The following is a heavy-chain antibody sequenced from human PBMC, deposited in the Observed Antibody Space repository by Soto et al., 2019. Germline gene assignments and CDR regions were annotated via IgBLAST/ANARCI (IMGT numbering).Heavy chain of an antibody. CDR2: ISYDGSNK. D-gene: IGHD3-22*01. V-gene: IGHV3-30-3*01. CDR3: AREDSSGSLDY. CDR1: GFTFSSYA. J-gene: IGHJ4*02. Sequence: QVQLVESGGGVVQPGRSPRLSCAASGFTFSSYAMHWVRQAPGKGLEWVAVISYDGSNKYYADSVKGRFTISRDNSKNTLYLQMNSLRAEDTAVYYCAREDSSGSLDYWGQGTLVTVSS.